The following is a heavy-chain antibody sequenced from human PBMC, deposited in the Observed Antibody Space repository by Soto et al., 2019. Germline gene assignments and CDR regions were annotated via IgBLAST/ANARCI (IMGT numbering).Heavy chain of an antibody. D-gene: IGHD3-3*01. CDR3: ATRSYDFWSGYPGHYGMDV. CDR2: IIPIFGTA. V-gene: IGHV1-69*13. J-gene: IGHJ6*02. CDR1: GGTFSSYA. Sequence: SVKVSCKASGGTFSSYAISWVRQAPGQGLEWMGGIIPIFGTANYAQKFQGRVTITADESTSTAYMELSSLRSEDTAVYYCATRSYDFWSGYPGHYGMDVWGQGTTVTVSS.